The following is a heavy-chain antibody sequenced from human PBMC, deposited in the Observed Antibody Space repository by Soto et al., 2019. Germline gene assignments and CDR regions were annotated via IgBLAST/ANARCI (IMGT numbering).Heavy chain of an antibody. D-gene: IGHD3-9*01. CDR2: IYPGDSDT. J-gene: IGHJ5*02. CDR1: GYSFTSYW. Sequence: PGESLKISCKGSGYSFTSYWISWVRQMPGKGLEWMGIIYPGDSDTRYSPSFQGQVTISADKSISTAYLQWSSLKASDTAMYYCARGGDRTYYDILTGPNWFDPWGQGTLVTVSS. V-gene: IGHV5-51*01. CDR3: ARGGDRTYYDILTGPNWFDP.